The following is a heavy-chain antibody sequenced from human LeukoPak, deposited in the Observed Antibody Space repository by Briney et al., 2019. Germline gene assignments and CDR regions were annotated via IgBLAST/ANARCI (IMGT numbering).Heavy chain of an antibody. CDR2: INHSGST. CDR1: GGSFSGYY. Sequence: SETLSLTCAVYGGSFSGYYWSWIRQPPGKGLEWIGEINHSGSTNYNPSLKSRVTISVDTSKNQFSLKLSSVTAADTAVYYCASLSRLGELSSPYFDYWGQGTLVTVSS. J-gene: IGHJ4*02. CDR3: ASLSRLGELSSPYFDY. D-gene: IGHD3-16*02. V-gene: IGHV4-34*01.